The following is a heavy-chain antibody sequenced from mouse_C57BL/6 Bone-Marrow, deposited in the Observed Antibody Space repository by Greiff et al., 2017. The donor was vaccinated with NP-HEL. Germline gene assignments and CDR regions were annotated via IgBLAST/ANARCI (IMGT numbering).Heavy chain of an antibody. CDR2: IDPSDSYT. Sequence: VQLQQSGAELVMPGASVKLSCKASGYTFTSYWMHWVKQRPGQGLEWIGEIDPSDSYTNYNQKFKGKSTLTVDKSSSTAYMQLSSLTSEDSAVYYCARGSGYVRWYFDVWGTGTTVTVSS. V-gene: IGHV1-69*01. J-gene: IGHJ1*03. CDR1: GYTFTSYW. CDR3: ARGSGYVRWYFDV. D-gene: IGHD3-2*02.